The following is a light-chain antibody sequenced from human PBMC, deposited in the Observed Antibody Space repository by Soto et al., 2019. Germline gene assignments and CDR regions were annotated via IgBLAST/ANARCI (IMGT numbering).Light chain of an antibody. CDR3: QQYSDWPLT. CDR2: AAS. J-gene: IGKJ4*01. CDR1: QTIHSH. V-gene: IGKV3D-15*01. Sequence: EIVMTQSPATLSVSPGERVTLSCRPSQTIHSHLAWYQQRPGQAPRPLIYAASTRATGIPARFSGNGFGTEFTLTISSLQSEDFAVSYCQQYSDWPLTFGGGTKVEIK.